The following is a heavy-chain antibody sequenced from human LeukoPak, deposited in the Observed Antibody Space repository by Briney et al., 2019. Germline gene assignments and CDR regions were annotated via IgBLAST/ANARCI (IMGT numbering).Heavy chain of an antibody. D-gene: IGHD2-15*01. CDR3: ARGCSGGSCYYDY. J-gene: IGHJ4*02. Sequence: PSETLSLTCAVYGGSFSGYHWSWIRQPPGKGLEWIGEINHSGSTNYNPSLKSRVTISVDTSKNQFSLKLSSVTAADTAVYYCARGCSGGSCYYDYWGQGTLVTVSS. V-gene: IGHV4-34*01. CDR1: GGSFSGYH. CDR2: INHSGST.